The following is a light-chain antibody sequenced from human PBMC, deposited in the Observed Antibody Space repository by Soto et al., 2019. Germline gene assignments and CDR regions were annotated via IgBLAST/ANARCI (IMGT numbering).Light chain of an antibody. CDR3: QNYNNSSLA. V-gene: IGKV1-27*01. Sequence: DIQMTQSPSSLSASVGDRVTITCRASLPISNYLAWYQQKPGKIPTLLIYAASTLQAGVPSRFSGSGSWTDFTLDISSCPPGDGAGDYCQNYNNSSLAFGGGDKEDIK. CDR2: AAS. CDR1: LPISNY. J-gene: IGKJ4*01.